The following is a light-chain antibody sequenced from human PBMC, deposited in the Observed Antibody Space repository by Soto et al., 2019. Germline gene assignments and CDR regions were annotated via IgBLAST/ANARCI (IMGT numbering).Light chain of an antibody. CDR3: HHSGSSPWT. V-gene: IGKV3-20*01. CDR2: GAS. J-gene: IGKJ1*01. Sequence: EIVLTQSPGTLSLSPGERATLSCRASQSVSSSYLAWYQQKPGQAPRLLIYGASNRATGIPDRFSGSGSGTDFSLTISRLEPEDFAVYYCHHSGSSPWTFGQGTKVEIK. CDR1: QSVSSSY.